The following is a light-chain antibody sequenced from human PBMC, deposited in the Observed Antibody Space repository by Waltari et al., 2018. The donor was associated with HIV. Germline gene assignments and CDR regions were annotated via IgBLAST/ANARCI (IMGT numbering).Light chain of an antibody. V-gene: IGLV2-14*03. CDR2: EGT. CDR3: SSYTASGSVI. CDR1: TINYNS. Sequence: GSPGQSVTISCTGPTINYNSVSWYQQHPAKAPKLIIFEGTYRPSGVSNRFSGSKAGNTASLTISGLQGEDEAHYYCSSYTASGSVIFGGGTNLTVL. J-gene: IGLJ2*01.